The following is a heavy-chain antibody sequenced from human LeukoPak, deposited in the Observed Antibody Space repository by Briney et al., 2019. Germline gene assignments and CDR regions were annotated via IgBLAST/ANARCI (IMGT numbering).Heavy chain of an antibody. V-gene: IGHV4-39*01. J-gene: IGHJ4*02. CDR1: GGSISSYY. CDR3: ARTPYCSGGSCGDY. D-gene: IGHD2-15*01. CDR2: IYYSGST. Sequence: PSETLSLXCTVSGGSISSYYWGWIRQPPGKGLEWIGSIYYSGSTYYNPSLKSRVTISVDTSKNQFSLKLSSVTAADTAVYYCARTPYCSGGSCGDYWGQGTLVTVSS.